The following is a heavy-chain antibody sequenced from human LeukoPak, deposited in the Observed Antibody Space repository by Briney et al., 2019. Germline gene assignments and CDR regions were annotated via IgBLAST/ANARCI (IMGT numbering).Heavy chain of an antibody. CDR3: ARDPYSYGSSLNFDY. CDR2: ISYDGSNK. D-gene: IGHD5-18*01. CDR1: GFTFSSYG. Sequence: GGSLRLSCAASGFTFSSYGMHWVRQAPGKGLEWVAVISYDGSNKYYADSVKGRFTISRDNSKNTLYLQMNSLRAEDTAVYYCARDPYSYGSSLNFDYWGQGTLVTVSS. J-gene: IGHJ4*02. V-gene: IGHV3-30*03.